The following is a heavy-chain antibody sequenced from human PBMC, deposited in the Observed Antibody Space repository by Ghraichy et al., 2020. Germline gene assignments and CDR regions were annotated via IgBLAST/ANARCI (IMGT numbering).Heavy chain of an antibody. CDR3: ARDLLGSGSYYKGGDGMDV. Sequence: ASVKVSCKASGYTFTSYYMHWVRQAPGQGLEWMGIINPSGGSTSYAQKFQGRVTMTRDTSTSTVYMELSSLRSEDTAVYYCARDLLGSGSYYKGGDGMDVWGQGTTVTVSS. V-gene: IGHV1-46*01. J-gene: IGHJ6*02. D-gene: IGHD3-10*01. CDR2: INPSGGST. CDR1: GYTFTSYY.